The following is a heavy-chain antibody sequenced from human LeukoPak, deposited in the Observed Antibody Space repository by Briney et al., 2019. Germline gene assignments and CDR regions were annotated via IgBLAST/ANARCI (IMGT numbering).Heavy chain of an antibody. CDR1: GFTFTNAW. Sequence: GGSLRLSCAASGFTFTNAWMTWVRQVPGKGLEWVGHVKSKTDGGTRDYAATVKGRFTILREDSENTLYLQMKSLKIEDAAVYYCTRRHDYGDYLNWFDPWGQGTLVTVSS. V-gene: IGHV3-15*01. CDR2: VKSKTDGGTR. D-gene: IGHD4-17*01. J-gene: IGHJ5*02. CDR3: TRRHDYGDYLNWFDP.